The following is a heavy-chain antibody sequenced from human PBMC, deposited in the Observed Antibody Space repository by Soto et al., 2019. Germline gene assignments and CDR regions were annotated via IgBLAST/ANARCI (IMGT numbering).Heavy chain of an antibody. CDR3: AKGSELRYFDWLSPDAFHI. CDR1: GFTFSRYA. Sequence: GGSLRLSCAASGFTFSRYAMSWVRQAPGKGLEWVSAISGSGGSTYYADSVKGRFTISRDNSKNTLYLQMNSLRAEDTAVYYCAKGSELRYFDWLSPDAFHISGPAPMLTAS. D-gene: IGHD3-9*01. J-gene: IGHJ3*02. V-gene: IGHV3-23*01. CDR2: ISGSGGST.